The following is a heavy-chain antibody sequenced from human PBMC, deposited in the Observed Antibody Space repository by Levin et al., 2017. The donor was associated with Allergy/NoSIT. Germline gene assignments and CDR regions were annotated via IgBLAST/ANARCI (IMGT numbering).Heavy chain of an antibody. CDR2: IRSKANSYAT. Sequence: GGSLRLSCAASGLPFSGSAMHWVRQASGKGLEWVGRIRSKANSYATAYAASVNGRFTISRDDSKNTAYLQMNSLKTEDTAVYYCTVPRGGYDYVDAFDIWGQGTMVTVSS. D-gene: IGHD5-12*01. V-gene: IGHV3-73*01. CDR3: TVPRGGYDYVDAFDI. CDR1: GLPFSGSA. J-gene: IGHJ3*02.